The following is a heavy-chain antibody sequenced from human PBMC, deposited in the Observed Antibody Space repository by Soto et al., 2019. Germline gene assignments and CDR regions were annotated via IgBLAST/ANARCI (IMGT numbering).Heavy chain of an antibody. CDR3: ARYCSGSNCACNTAFDI. CDR2: ISTYNGNT. J-gene: IGHJ3*02. Sequence: AENVSCKVSVYTFTRYVITWLGQARAQGLDYMGWISTYNGNTNYAQTLQGRVTMTADTSTNTAYIELRTLRADDTAVYYCARYCSGSNCACNTAFDIWGQGTMVTVSS. CDR1: VYTFTRYV. D-gene: IGHD2-15*01. V-gene: IGHV1-18*01.